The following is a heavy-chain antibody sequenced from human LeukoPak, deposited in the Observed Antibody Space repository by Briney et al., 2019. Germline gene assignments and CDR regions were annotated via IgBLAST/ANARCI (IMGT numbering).Heavy chain of an antibody. V-gene: IGHV1-2*02. D-gene: IGHD4-17*01. CDR3: ASGTTFDY. CDR1: GDSFDIYV. Sequence: ASVKVSCKASGDSFDIYVINWVRQAPGQGLEWMGWINPNSGGTNYAQKFQGGVTMTRDTSISTAYMELSRLRSDDTAVYYCASGTTFDYWGQGTLVTVSS. J-gene: IGHJ4*02. CDR2: INPNSGGT.